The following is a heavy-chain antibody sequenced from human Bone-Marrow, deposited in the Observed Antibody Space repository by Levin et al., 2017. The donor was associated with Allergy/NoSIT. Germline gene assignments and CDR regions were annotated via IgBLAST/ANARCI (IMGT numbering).Heavy chain of an antibody. CDR3: TTDPPVRFGGYKYNYYYYMNV. CDR1: GFTFSNAW. V-gene: IGHV3-15*01. CDR2: IKSKSDGGTT. D-gene: IGHD5-24*01. Sequence: APGFTFSNAWMSWVRQAPGKGLEWVGRIKSKSDGGTTDYAAPVKGRFTISRDDSKTTLYLQVDSLKIEDTAVYYCTTDPPVRFGGYKYNYYYYMNVWGRGTTVTVSS. J-gene: IGHJ6*03.